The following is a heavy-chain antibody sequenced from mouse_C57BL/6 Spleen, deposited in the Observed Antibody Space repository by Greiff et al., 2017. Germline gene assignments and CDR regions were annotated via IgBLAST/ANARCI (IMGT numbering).Heavy chain of an antibody. CDR1: GFTFSSYA. CDR3: ASITTVVAWDY. Sequence: DVHLVESGGGLVKPGGSLKLSCAASGFTFSSYAMSWVRQTPEKRLEWVATISDGGSYTYYPDNVKGRFTISRDNAKNNLYLQLSHLKSEDTAMYYCASITTVVAWDYWGQGTSVTVSS. D-gene: IGHD1-1*01. V-gene: IGHV5-4*01. CDR2: ISDGGSYT. J-gene: IGHJ4*01.